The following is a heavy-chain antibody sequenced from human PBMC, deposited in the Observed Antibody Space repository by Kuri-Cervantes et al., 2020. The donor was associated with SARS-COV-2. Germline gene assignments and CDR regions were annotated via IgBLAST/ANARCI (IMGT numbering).Heavy chain of an antibody. J-gene: IGHJ4*02. CDR3: AKDSRYDFWSGYYFDY. CDR1: GFTFSSYS. V-gene: IGHV3-21*04. D-gene: IGHD3-3*01. Sequence: GESLKISCAASGFTFSSYSMNRVRQAPGKGLEWVSSISSSSSYIYYADSVKGRFTISRDNAKNSLYLQMNSLRAEDTAVYYCAKDSRYDFWSGYYFDYWGQGTLVTVSS. CDR2: ISSSSSYI.